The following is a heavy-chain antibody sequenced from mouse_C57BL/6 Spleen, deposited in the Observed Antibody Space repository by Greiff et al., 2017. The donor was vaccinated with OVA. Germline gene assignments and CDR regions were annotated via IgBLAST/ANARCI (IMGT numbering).Heavy chain of an antibody. J-gene: IGHJ2*01. V-gene: IGHV1-55*01. D-gene: IGHD3-2*02. CDR2: IYPGSGST. CDR3: ARIDSSGHYFDY. Sequence: QVQLQQSGAELVKPGASVKMSCKASGYTFTSYWITWVKQRPGQGLEWIGDIYPGSGSTNYNEKFKSKATLTVDTSSSTAYMQLSSLTSEDSAVYYCARIDSSGHYFDYWGQGTTLTVSS. CDR1: GYTFTSYW.